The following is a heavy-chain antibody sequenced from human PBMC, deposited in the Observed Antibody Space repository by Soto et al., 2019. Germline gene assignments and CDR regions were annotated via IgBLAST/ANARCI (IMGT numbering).Heavy chain of an antibody. D-gene: IGHD6-6*01. V-gene: IGHV1-8*01. CDR3: ARGQAARPFYYYYYMDV. CDR2: MNPNSGNT. Sequence: ASVKVSCKASGYTFTSYDINWVRQATGQGLEWMGWMNPNSGNTGYAQKFQGRVTMTRNTSISTAYMELSSLRSEDTAVYYCARGQAARPFYYYYYMDVWGKGTTVTVSS. CDR1: GYTFTSYD. J-gene: IGHJ6*03.